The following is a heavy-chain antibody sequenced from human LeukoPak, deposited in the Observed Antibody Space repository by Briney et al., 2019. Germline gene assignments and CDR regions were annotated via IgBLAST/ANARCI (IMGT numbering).Heavy chain of an antibody. V-gene: IGHV3-30*14. CDR2: VSYEGTIK. CDR3: AREKLDS. Sequence: GGSLRLSCAASGFSFSNFAMHWVRQAPGRGLEWVAVVSYEGTIKYYADSAKGRFTISRDNSGNIISLQMNNLTTDDTATYYCAREKLDSWGQGALVTVSS. J-gene: IGHJ5*01. CDR1: GFSFSNFA.